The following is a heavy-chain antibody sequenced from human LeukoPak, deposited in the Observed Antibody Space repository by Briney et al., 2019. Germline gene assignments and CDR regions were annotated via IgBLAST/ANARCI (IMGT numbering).Heavy chain of an antibody. CDR2: ISSISSTI. CDR1: GFTFSSYS. CDR3: ASSGWHYYFDY. V-gene: IGHV3-48*04. J-gene: IGHJ4*02. D-gene: IGHD6-19*01. Sequence: GGSLRLSCAASGFTFSSYSMNWVRQAPGKGLEWVSYISSISSTIYYADSVKGRFTISRDNAKNSLYLQMNSLRAEDTAVYYCASSGWHYYFDYWGQGTLVTVSS.